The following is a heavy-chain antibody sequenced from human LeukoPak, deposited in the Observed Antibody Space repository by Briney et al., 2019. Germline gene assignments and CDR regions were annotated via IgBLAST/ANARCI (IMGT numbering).Heavy chain of an antibody. CDR2: INPYSGGT. J-gene: IGHJ4*02. CDR1: GYTFTGYY. V-gene: IGHV1-2*02. CDR3: ARDLYGGNSEFYFDY. D-gene: IGHD4-23*01. Sequence: ASVKVSCKASGYTFTGYYMHWVRQAPGQGLEWMGWINPYSGGTNYAQKFQGRVTMTRDTSISTAYMELSRLRSDDTAVYYCARDLYGGNSEFYFDYWGQGTLVTVSS.